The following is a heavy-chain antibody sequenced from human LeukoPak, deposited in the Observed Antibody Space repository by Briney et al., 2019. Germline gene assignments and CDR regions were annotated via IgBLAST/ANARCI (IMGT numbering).Heavy chain of an antibody. D-gene: IGHD3-10*01. V-gene: IGHV3-48*01. J-gene: IGHJ4*02. CDR1: GFTFSSYS. CDR2: ISSSSSTI. CDR3: AKALGSALVRGVMDY. Sequence: GGSLRLSCAASGFTFSSYSMNWVRQAPGKGLEWVSYISSSSSTIYYADSVKGRFTISRDNAKNSLYLQMNSLRAEDTAVYYCAKALGSALVRGVMDYWGQGTPVTVSS.